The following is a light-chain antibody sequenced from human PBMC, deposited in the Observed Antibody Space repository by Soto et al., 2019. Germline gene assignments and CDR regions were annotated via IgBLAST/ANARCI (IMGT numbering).Light chain of an antibody. J-gene: IGLJ7*01. CDR2: EVS. CDR1: SSDVGGYKY. V-gene: IGLV2-14*01. CDR3: SSYASRSTDV. Sequence: SALTQTTSVSGSPGQSITISCTGTSSDVGGYKYVSWYQQHPGKAPKLLLYEVSIRPSGVSNRFSGSKSGNTASLTISGLQSEDEADYYCSSYASRSTDVFGTGTQLTVL.